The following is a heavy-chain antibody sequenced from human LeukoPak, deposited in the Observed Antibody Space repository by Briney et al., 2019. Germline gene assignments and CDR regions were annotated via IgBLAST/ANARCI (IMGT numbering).Heavy chain of an antibody. J-gene: IGHJ3*02. Sequence: SETLSLTCTVSGGSISSSSYYWGWIRQPPGKGLEWIGSIYYSGSTYYNPSLKSRVTISVDTSKNQFSLKLSSVTAADTAVYYCARVGVGATTNAFDIWGQGTMVTVSS. V-gene: IGHV4-39*07. D-gene: IGHD1-26*01. CDR3: ARVGVGATTNAFDI. CDR1: GGSISSSSYY. CDR2: IYYSGST.